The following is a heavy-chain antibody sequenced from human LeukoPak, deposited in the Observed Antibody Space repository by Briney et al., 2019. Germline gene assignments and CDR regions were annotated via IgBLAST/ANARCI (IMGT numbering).Heavy chain of an antibody. Sequence: SETLSLTCTVSGGSISSGDYYWSWIRQPPGKGLEWIGYTYYSGSTYYNPSLKSRVTISVDTSKNQFSLKLSSVTAADTAVYYCARLRWLNYYYYYYMDVWGKGTTVTVSS. V-gene: IGHV4-30-4*08. CDR2: TYYSGST. D-gene: IGHD5-18*01. CDR1: GGSISSGDYY. J-gene: IGHJ6*03. CDR3: ARLRWLNYYYYYYMDV.